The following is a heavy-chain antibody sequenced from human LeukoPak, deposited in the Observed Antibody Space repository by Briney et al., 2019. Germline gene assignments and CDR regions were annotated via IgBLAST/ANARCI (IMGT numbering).Heavy chain of an antibody. CDR3: ARGARDCSGGSCYWFDP. CDR1: GFTFSSYE. CDR2: ISSSGYTI. J-gene: IGHJ5*02. Sequence: GGSLRLSCADSGFTFSSYEMIWLREAPGKGLEWVSYISSSGYTIYYADSVKGRFTISRDNAKNSLYLQMNSLRAEDAAVYYCARGARDCSGGSCYWFDPWGQGTLVTVSS. V-gene: IGHV3-48*03. D-gene: IGHD2-15*01.